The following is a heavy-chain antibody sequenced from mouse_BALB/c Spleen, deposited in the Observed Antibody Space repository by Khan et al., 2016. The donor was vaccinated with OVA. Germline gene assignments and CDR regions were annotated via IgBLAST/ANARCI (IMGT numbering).Heavy chain of an antibody. J-gene: IGHJ4*01. CDR1: GYTFTTYY. Sequence: QVQLQQSGPDLVKPGASVRISCKASGYTFTTYYIHWVKQRPGQGLEWIGWIYPGSFNTNYSEKFKGKATLTADKSSSTAYIHLNSLTSEASAVYFCARDEYCLGYAMDHWGQGTSVTVSS. V-gene: IGHV1S56*01. CDR2: IYPGSFNT. CDR3: ARDEYCLGYAMDH.